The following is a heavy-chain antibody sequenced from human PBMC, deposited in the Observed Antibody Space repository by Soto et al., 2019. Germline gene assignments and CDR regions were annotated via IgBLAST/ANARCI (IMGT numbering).Heavy chain of an antibody. J-gene: IGHJ4*02. Sequence: QVQLVQSGAEVKKPGASVKVSCKASGYTFTSYGISWVRQAPGQGLEWMGWINPYNGNTNYAQKLQGRVTMTTDTPASTAYRGLRSLRSDDPAVYSWGRVWFGVDYGGQGTLVTVSS. CDR1: GYTFTSYG. D-gene: IGHD3-16*01. V-gene: IGHV1-18*01. CDR3: GRVWFGVDY. CDR2: INPYNGNT.